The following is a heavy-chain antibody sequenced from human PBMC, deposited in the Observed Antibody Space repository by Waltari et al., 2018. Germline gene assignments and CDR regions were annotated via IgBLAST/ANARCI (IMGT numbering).Heavy chain of an antibody. Sequence: EVQLVESGGGLVQPGRSLRLSCAASGFTFDDYAMHWVRQAPGKGLEWVSGISWNSGSIGYADSVKGRFTISRDNAKNTLYLQMNSLRAEDTAVYYCAVDDSDAFDIWGQGTMVTVSS. CDR1: GFTFDDYA. CDR3: AVDDSDAFDI. V-gene: IGHV3-9*01. J-gene: IGHJ3*02. CDR2: ISWNSGSI. D-gene: IGHD3-22*01.